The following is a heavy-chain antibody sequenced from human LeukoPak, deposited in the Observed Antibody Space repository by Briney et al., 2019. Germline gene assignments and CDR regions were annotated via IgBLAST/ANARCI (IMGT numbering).Heavy chain of an antibody. CDR3: AEDPSGSYFPNWFDP. J-gene: IGHJ5*02. CDR2: IDGRGIST. D-gene: IGHD1-26*01. Sequence: GGSLRLSCAASGFTFSSYAMTWVRQAPGKGLEWVSTIDGRGISTYYADSVKGRFTISKDNSKNTLYLQMNSLRAEDTAVYYCAEDPSGSYFPNWFDPWGQGTLVTVSS. CDR1: GFTFSSYA. V-gene: IGHV3-23*01.